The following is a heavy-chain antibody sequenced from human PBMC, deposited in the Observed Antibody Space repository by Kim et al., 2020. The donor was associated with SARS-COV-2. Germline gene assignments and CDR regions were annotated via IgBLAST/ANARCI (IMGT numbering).Heavy chain of an antibody. Sequence: GGSLRLSCAASGFTFSSYGMHWVRQAPGKGLEWVAVIWCDGSNKYYADSVKGRFTISRDNSKNSLYLQMNSLRAEDTAVYYCARDLRFWELPISHFWGQG. D-gene: IGHD3-10*01. CDR2: IWCDGSNK. CDR1: GFTFSSYG. J-gene: IGHJ1*01. CDR3: ARDLRFWELPISHF. V-gene: IGHV3-33*01.